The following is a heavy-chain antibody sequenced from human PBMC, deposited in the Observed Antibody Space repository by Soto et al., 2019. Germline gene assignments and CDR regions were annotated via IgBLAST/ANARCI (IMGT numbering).Heavy chain of an antibody. Sequence: QVQLVESGGGVVQPGRSLRLSCAASGFTFSSYGMHWVRQAPGKGLEWVAVISYDGSNKYYADSVKGRFTISRDNSKNTLYLQMNSLRAEDTAVSSCAKDSCQVTTVFGGAFDICCQGTIVTVSS. CDR2: ISYDGSNK. CDR1: GFTFSSYG. D-gene: IGHD4-17*01. J-gene: IGHJ3*02. V-gene: IGHV3-30*18. CDR3: AKDSCQVTTVFGGAFDI.